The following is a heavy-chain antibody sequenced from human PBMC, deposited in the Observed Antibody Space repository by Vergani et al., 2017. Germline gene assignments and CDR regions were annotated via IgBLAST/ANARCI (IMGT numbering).Heavy chain of an antibody. CDR2: VKQDGSVK. CDR1: GFIFSDHY. J-gene: IGHJ6*03. CDR3: ARVRYFCSGDCHPGEYYYYMDV. Sequence: EVQVVESGGGLVQPGGSLRLSCAASGFIFSDHYMDWVRQAPGQGLEWVANVKQDGSVKYYGDSVEGRFTVSRDSSSLHLEMKGLRAEDTALYYCARVRYFCSGDCHPGEYYYYMDVWGKGTTVTVTS. D-gene: IGHD3-3*01. V-gene: IGHV3-7*01.